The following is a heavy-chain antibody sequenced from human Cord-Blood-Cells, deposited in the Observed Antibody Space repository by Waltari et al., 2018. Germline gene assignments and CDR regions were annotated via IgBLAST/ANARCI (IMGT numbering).Heavy chain of an antibody. D-gene: IGHD3-10*01. V-gene: IGHV3-23*01. CDR2: ISGSGGST. CDR3: AKGLRGSGSYYYFDY. CDR1: GFTFSSYA. Sequence: EVQLLESGGGLVQPGGSLRLSCAVSGFTFSSYAMSWVRQAPGKGLEWVSAISGSGGSTYYADSVKGRFTISRDNSKNTLYLQMNSLRAEDTAVYYCAKGLRGSGSYYYFDYWGQGTLVTVSS. J-gene: IGHJ4*02.